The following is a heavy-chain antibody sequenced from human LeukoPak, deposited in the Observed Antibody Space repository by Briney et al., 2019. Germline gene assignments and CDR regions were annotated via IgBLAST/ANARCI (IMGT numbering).Heavy chain of an antibody. D-gene: IGHD3-22*01. J-gene: IGHJ4*02. Sequence: GESLKISCKGSGYRFTSYWIGWVRQMPGKGLEWMGIIYPGDSDTRYSPSFQGQVTISADKSISTAYLQWSSLKASDTAMYYCARQVDYDSSGYYDWGQGTLVTVSS. CDR2: IYPGDSDT. CDR1: GYRFTSYW. V-gene: IGHV5-51*01. CDR3: ARQVDYDSSGYYD.